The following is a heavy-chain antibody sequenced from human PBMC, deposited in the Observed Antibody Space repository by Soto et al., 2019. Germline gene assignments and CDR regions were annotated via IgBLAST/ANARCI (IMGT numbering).Heavy chain of an antibody. J-gene: IGHJ6*02. Sequence: QVQLVQSGAEVKTPGSSVKVSCKASRATFSKYAFNWVRQAPGQGLEWMGWIIPIFGSRNYAEKFQGRVTITADESTSTAYMELRSLRFEDTAVYYCARGETYLGVWGQGTTVTVSS. CDR1: RATFSKYA. CDR3: ARGETYLGV. V-gene: IGHV1-69*01. D-gene: IGHD3-16*01. CDR2: IIPIFGSR.